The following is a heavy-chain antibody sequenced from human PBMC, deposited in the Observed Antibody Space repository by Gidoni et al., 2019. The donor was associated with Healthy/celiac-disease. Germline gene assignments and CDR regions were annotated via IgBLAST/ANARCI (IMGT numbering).Heavy chain of an antibody. V-gene: IGHV3-21*01. J-gene: IGHJ4*02. CDR2: ISSSSSYI. CDR3: ARDDGSSWSTIDD. D-gene: IGHD6-13*01. CDR1: GFTFSSYS. Sequence: EVQLVESGGGLVKPGGSLRLSCAASGFTFSSYSMNWVRQAPGKGLEWVSSISSSSSYIYYADSVKGRFTISRDNAKNSLYLQMNSLRAEDTAVYYCARDDGSSWSTIDDWGQGTLFTVSS.